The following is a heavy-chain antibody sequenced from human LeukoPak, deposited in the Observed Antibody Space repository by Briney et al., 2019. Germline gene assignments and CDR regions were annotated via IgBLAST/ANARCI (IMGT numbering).Heavy chain of an antibody. CDR1: GGSISSYY. CDR3: ARVSLLLWFGELLPDSMYFDY. J-gene: IGHJ4*02. Sequence: SETLSLTCTVSGGSISSYYWSWIRQPPGKGLEWIGYIYYSGSTYYNPSLKSRVTISVDTSKNQFSLKLSSVTAADTAVYYCARVSLLLWFGELLPDSMYFDYWGQGTLVTVSS. V-gene: IGHV4-59*04. CDR2: IYYSGST. D-gene: IGHD3-10*01.